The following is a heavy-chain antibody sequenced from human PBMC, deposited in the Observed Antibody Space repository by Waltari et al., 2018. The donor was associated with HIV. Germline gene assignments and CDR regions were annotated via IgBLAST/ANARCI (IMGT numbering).Heavy chain of an antibody. D-gene: IGHD5-18*01. CDR3: AKDRGGYSYIFDF. CDR1: GFTFSTYG. CDR2: ISYDGSNK. V-gene: IGHV3-30*18. Sequence: QVQLVESGGGVVQPGRSLRLSCAASGFTFSTYGLTWVRQAPGKGLEWVAVISYDGSNKYYADSVKGRFTISRDNSKNTLYLQMNSLRVEDTAVYYCAKDRGGYSYIFDFWGQGTLVTVSS. J-gene: IGHJ4*02.